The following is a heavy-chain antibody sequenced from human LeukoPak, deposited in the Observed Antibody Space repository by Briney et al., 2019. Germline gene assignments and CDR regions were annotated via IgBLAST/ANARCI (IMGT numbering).Heavy chain of an antibody. Sequence: SETLSLTCTVSGGSINSSSYYWGWIRQPPGEGLEWIGSIYYSGTTYYNPSLKSRVTISVDTSKNQFSLILSSVTAADTAVYYCARLGSAAGGSRYFDYWGQGTLVTVSS. CDR3: ARLGSAAGGSRYFDY. J-gene: IGHJ4*02. CDR2: IYYSGTT. D-gene: IGHD6-13*01. CDR1: GGSINSSSYY. V-gene: IGHV4-39*01.